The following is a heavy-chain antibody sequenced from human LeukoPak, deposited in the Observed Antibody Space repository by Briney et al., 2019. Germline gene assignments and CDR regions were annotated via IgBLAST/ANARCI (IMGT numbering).Heavy chain of an antibody. V-gene: IGHV3-23*01. CDR2: ISDSGGST. D-gene: IGHD3-10*01. CDR3: AKDPGVYGSGSYPTYFDY. CDR1: GFTFSSYA. Sequence: GGSLRLSCAASGFTFSSYAMNWVRQAPGKGLEWVSSISDSGGSTYYADSVKGRFTFSRDNSKNTLYLQMNSLRAEDTAVYYCAKDPGVYGSGSYPTYFDYWRQGTLVTVSS. J-gene: IGHJ4*02.